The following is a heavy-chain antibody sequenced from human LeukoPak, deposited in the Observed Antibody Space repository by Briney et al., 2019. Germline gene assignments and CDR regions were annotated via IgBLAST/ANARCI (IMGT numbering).Heavy chain of an antibody. V-gene: IGHV3-23*01. J-gene: IGHJ5*02. CDR3: AKKYSTGLDP. CDR1: GFTFGSYA. Sequence: GGSLRLSCAASGFTFGSYAMSWVRQAPGKGLEWVSDINGSGGSTCYTDSVKGRFTISRDNSKNTLYLQMNSLRAEDTAIYYCAKKYSTGLDPWGQGTLVTVSS. D-gene: IGHD1-26*01. CDR2: INGSGGST.